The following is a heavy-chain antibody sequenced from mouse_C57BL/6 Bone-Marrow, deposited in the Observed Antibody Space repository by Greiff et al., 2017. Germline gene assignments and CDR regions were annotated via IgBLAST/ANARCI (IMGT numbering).Heavy chain of an antibody. J-gene: IGHJ3*01. CDR3: ARRDGGFAY. D-gene: IGHD2-3*01. CDR1: GYAFTNSL. Sequence: VQLVESGAELVRPGTSVKVSCKASGYAFTNSLIEWVKQRPGQGLEWIGVINPGSGGTNYNEQFKGKATLTADKSSSTAYMQLSSLTSEDSAVYFCARRDGGFAYWGQGTLVTVSA. V-gene: IGHV1-54*01. CDR2: INPGSGGT.